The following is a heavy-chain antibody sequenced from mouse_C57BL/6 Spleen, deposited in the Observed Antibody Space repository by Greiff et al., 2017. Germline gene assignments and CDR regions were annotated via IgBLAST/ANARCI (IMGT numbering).Heavy chain of an antibody. D-gene: IGHD1-1*01. CDR3: TRWDIYYYGSSPYYFDY. Sequence: QVQLQQSGAELVRPGASVTLSCKASGYTFTDYEMHWVKQTPVHGLEWIGAIDPETGGTAYNQKFKGKAILTADKSSSTAYMGLRSLTSDDSAVYYCTRWDIYYYGSSPYYFDYWGQGTTLTVSS. CDR2: IDPETGGT. CDR1: GYTFTDYE. J-gene: IGHJ2*01. V-gene: IGHV1-15*01.